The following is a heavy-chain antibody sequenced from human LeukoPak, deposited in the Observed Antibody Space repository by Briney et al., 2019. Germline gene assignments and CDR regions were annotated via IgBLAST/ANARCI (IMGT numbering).Heavy chain of an antibody. V-gene: IGHV3-11*01. D-gene: IGHD2-2*01. CDR1: GFTFSDYY. Sequence: GGSLRLSCAASGFTFSDYYMSWIRQAPGKGLEWVSYISSSGSTIYYADSVKGRFTISRDNAKNSLYLQMNSLRAEDTAVYYCARDRQYQLLDSWFDPWGQGTLVTVSS. J-gene: IGHJ5*02. CDR3: ARDRQYQLLDSWFDP. CDR2: ISSSGSTI.